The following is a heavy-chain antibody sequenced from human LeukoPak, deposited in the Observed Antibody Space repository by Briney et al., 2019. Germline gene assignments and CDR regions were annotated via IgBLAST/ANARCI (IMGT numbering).Heavy chain of an antibody. CDR1: GYTFTSYY. Sequence: GASVKVSCKASGYTFTSYYMHWVRQAPGQGLEWMGIINPSGGSTSYAQKFQGRVTMTRDTSTSTVYVELSSLRSEDTAVYYCASSPSIAENWFDPWGQGTLVTVSS. J-gene: IGHJ5*02. CDR3: ASSPSIAENWFDP. D-gene: IGHD6-6*01. CDR2: INPSGGST. V-gene: IGHV1-46*01.